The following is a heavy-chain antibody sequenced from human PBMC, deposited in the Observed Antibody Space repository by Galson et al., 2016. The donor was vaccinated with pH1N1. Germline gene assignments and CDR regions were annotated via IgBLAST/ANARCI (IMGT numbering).Heavy chain of an antibody. D-gene: IGHD1-26*01. CDR2: MYPDDSDI. CDR3: ARYSGSFFFDY. V-gene: IGHV5-51*01. Sequence: QSGAEVKKPGESLKISCQVSGYSFSSYWVAWVRQMPGKGLEWMAIMYPDDSDIKYSPSFEGQVTTSADKSISTAYPQWSSLKASDTAMYYCARYSGSFFFDYWGQGTLVTVSS. J-gene: IGHJ4*02. CDR1: GYSFSSYW.